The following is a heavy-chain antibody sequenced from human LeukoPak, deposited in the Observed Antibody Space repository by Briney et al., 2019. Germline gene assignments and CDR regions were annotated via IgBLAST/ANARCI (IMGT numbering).Heavy chain of an antibody. CDR2: INHSGST. Sequence: PSETLSLTCAVYGGSFSGYYWSWIRQPPGKGLEWIGEINHSGSTNYNPSLKSRVTISVDTSKNQFSLKLSSVTAADTAVYYCARGILWWVNYFDYWSQGSLVTVSS. CDR3: ARGILWWVNYFDY. V-gene: IGHV4-34*01. J-gene: IGHJ4*02. CDR1: GGSFSGYY. D-gene: IGHD2-21*01.